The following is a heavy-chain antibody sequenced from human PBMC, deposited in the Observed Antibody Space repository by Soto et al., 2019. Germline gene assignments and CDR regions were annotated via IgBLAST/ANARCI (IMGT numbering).Heavy chain of an antibody. V-gene: IGHV4-34*01. D-gene: IGHD3-10*01. J-gene: IGHJ6*02. CDR2: INHSGST. CDR3: ARGYYYGSGSQPYYYYGMDV. CDR1: GGSISSYY. Sequence: SETLSLTCTVSGGSISSYYWSWIRQPPGKGLEWIGEINHSGSTNYNPSLKSRVTISVDTSKNQFSLKLSSVTAADTAVYYCARGYYYGSGSQPYYYYGMDVWGQGTTVTVSS.